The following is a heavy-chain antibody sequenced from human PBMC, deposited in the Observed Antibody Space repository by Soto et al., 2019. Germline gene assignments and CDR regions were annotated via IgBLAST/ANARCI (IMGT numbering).Heavy chain of an antibody. CDR1: GGSFSMYA. D-gene: IGHD5-12*01. Sequence: QVQLVQSGAEVKEPGSSVKVSCKTSGGSFSMYAISWVRQAPGQGLEWLGGVVPLFGTPNYAQKFLDRVTITGDDSQSTVYMELSSLKSDDTAVYFCARGVDVMAKNEHWGQGSLVTVSS. V-gene: IGHV1-69*01. CDR3: ARGVDVMAKNEH. J-gene: IGHJ1*01. CDR2: VVPLFGTP.